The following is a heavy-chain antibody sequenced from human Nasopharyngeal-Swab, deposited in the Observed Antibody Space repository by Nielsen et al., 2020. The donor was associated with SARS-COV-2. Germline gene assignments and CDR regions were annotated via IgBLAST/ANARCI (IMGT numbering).Heavy chain of an antibody. Sequence: QTLSLTCAISGDSVSSNNAAWNWIRQSPSRGLEWLGRTYYRSKWYNEYAASVKSRVTINPDTSKNQISLQVNSMTAEDTAVYYCARRQMGAHAFDIWGQGTMATVSS. CDR3: ARRQMGAHAFDI. V-gene: IGHV6-1*01. D-gene: IGHD3-16*01. CDR1: GDSVSSNNAA. CDR2: TYYRSKWYN. J-gene: IGHJ3*02.